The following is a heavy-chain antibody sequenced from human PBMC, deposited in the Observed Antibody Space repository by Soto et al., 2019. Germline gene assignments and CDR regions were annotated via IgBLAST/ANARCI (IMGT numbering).Heavy chain of an antibody. CDR3: ARDEGPDIVGATYYFDY. Sequence: GGSLRLSCAASGFTFSSYWMSWVRQAPGKGLEWVANIKQDGSEKYYVDSVKGRFTISRDNAKNSLYLQMNSLRAEDTAVYYCARDEGPDIVGATYYFDYWGQGTLVTVSS. V-gene: IGHV3-7*01. D-gene: IGHD1-26*01. J-gene: IGHJ4*02. CDR1: GFTFSSYW. CDR2: IKQDGSEK.